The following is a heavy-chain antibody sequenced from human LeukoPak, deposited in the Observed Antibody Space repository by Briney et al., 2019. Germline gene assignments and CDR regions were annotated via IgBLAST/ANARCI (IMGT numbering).Heavy chain of an antibody. CDR3: ARDRLHYGEYEKTFDY. J-gene: IGHJ4*02. D-gene: IGHD4-17*01. V-gene: IGHV3-48*01. CDR1: GFTFSSYS. Sequence: PGGSLRLPCAASGFTFSSYSMNWARQAPGKGLEWVSYISYSSSTIYYADSVKGRFTISRDNAKNSLYLQMDSLRAEDTAVYYCARDRLHYGEYEKTFDYWGQGTLVTVSS. CDR2: ISYSSSTI.